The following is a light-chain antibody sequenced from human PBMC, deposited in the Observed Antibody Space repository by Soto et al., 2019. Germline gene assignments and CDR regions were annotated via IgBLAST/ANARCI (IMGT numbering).Light chain of an antibody. CDR1: SSNIGGEA. J-gene: IGLJ1*01. CDR3: SSYTSSSTL. V-gene: IGLV1-44*01. CDR2: SYN. Sequence: QSVLTQPPSTSGTPGQRVTISCSGSSSNIGGEAVNWYQQLPGTAPKLLIYSYNQRPSGVPDRFSGSKSGTSASLAISGLQSEDEADYYCSSYTSSSTLFGTGTKLTVL.